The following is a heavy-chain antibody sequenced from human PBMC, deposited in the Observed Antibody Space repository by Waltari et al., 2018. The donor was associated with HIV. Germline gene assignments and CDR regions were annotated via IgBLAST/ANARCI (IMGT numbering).Heavy chain of an antibody. J-gene: IGHJ1*01. CDR2: IGSGSSFI. Sequence: EVQLVESGGGLVKPGGSLRLSCAGSGFTFSSFRMNWVRQAPGRVLGWVASIGSGSSFIDNADSVKGRFTISRDKGKNLLYLQMKSLRVEDTALYYCARALTNFGGFWGQGTLVTVSS. V-gene: IGHV3-21*01. CDR1: GFTFSSFR. CDR3: ARALTNFGGF. D-gene: IGHD4-17*01.